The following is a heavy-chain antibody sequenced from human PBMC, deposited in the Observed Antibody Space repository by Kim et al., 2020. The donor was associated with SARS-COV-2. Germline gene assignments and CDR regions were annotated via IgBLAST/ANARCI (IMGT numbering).Heavy chain of an antibody. Sequence: DITNYATSLKSRLTISCVNSKNPLYLQMNSRRAEDTAVYYYANVFGVDYWGQGTLVTVSS. D-gene: IGHD3-3*01. J-gene: IGHJ4*02. CDR2: DIT. V-gene: IGHV3-23*01. CDR3: ANVFGVDY.